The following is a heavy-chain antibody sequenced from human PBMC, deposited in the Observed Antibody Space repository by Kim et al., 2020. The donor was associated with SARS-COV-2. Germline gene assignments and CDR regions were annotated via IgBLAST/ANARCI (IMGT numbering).Heavy chain of an antibody. J-gene: IGHJ4*02. V-gene: IGHV6-1*01. Sequence: SQTLSLTCAISGDRVSSNSAAWNWIRQSPSRGLEWLGRTYYRSKWYNDYAVSVKSRITINPDTSKNQFSLQLNSVTPEDTAVYYCAREGGVSGYDYGSYNYWGQGTLVTVSS. CDR3: AREGGVSGYDYGSYNY. D-gene: IGHD5-12*01. CDR2: TYYRSKWYN. CDR1: GDRVSSNSAA.